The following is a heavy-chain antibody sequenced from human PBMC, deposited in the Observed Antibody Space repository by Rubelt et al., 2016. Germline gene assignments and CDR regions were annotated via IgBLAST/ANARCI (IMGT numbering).Heavy chain of an antibody. V-gene: IGHV1-8*01. CDR1: GYTFTSYD. D-gene: IGHD3-3*01. J-gene: IGHJ6*02. CDR2: MNPNSGNT. CDR3: ARLSITIFGVVVYYYGMDV. Sequence: QVQLVQSGAEVKKPGASVKVSCKASGYTFTSYDINWVRQATGQGLEWMGWMNPNSGNTGYAQKFQGRVTMTRNTSISTADMELSSLRSGDTAVYDWARLSITIFGVVVYYYGMDVWGQGTTVTVSS.